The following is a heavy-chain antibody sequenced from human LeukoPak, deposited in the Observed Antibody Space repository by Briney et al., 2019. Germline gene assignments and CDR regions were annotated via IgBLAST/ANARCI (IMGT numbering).Heavy chain of an antibody. CDR1: GGSISSSSYY. J-gene: IGHJ3*02. V-gene: IGHV4-61*02. CDR3: ARGEGGATESGTFDI. D-gene: IGHD1-26*01. CDR2: IYTSGST. Sequence: SSETLSLTCTVSGGSISSSSYYWGWIRQPPGKGLEWIGRIYTSGSTNYNPSLRSRVTISLDTSKNQFSLELSSVTAADTAVYYCARGEGGATESGTFDIWGQGTMVTVSS.